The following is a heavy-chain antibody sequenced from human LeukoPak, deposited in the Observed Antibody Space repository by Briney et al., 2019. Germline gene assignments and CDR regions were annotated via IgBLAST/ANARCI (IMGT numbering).Heavy chain of an antibody. CDR2: IWYDGSNK. CDR3: ARGYGSGSPLYYYYGMDV. J-gene: IGHJ6*04. V-gene: IGHV3-33*01. D-gene: IGHD3-10*01. CDR1: EFTFSSHG. Sequence: GRSLRLSCVASEFTFSSHGMHWVRQAPGKGLEWVAVIWYDGSNKYYADSVKGRFTISRDNSKNTLYLQMNSLRAEDTAVYFCARGYGSGSPLYYYYGMDVGGKGTTVTVSA.